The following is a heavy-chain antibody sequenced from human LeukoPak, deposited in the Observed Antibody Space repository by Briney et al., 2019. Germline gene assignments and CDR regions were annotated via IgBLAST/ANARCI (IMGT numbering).Heavy chain of an antibody. Sequence: PSETLSLTCNVSGASIGHGGSYWTWIRQPPGKGLEWIGYIFQSGSTQSNPSLKSRVTISVDTSKNQFSLKLSSVTAADTAVYYCARRSNRYCSSTSCPRPSWFDPWGQGTLVTVSS. CDR3: ARRSNRYCSSTSCPRPSWFDP. J-gene: IGHJ5*02. D-gene: IGHD2-2*01. V-gene: IGHV4-30-2*01. CDR1: GASIGHGGSY. CDR2: IFQSGST.